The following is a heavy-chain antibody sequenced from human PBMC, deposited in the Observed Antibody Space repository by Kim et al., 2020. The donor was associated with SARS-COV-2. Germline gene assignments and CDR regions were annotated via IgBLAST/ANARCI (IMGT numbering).Heavy chain of an antibody. D-gene: IGHD3-22*01. J-gene: IGHJ4*02. Sequence: PSFQGHVTISADKSISTAYLQWSSLKASDTAMYYCARLDDSSGYYLGDYWGQGTLVTVSS. V-gene: IGHV5-10-1*01. CDR3: ARLDDSSGYYLGDY.